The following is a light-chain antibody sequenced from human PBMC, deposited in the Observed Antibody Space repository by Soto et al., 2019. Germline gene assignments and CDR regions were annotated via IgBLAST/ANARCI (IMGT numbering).Light chain of an antibody. J-gene: IGLJ2*01. CDR1: KLGDKY. V-gene: IGLV3-1*01. CDR2: QDS. CDR3: QAWDSSTVV. Sequence: SSELTQPPSVSVSPGQTASITCSGAKLGDKYACWYQQKQGQSPVLVIYQDSKRPSGIPERFSGSNSGNTATLTISGTQAMDEADYYCQAWDSSTVVFGGGTKLTVL.